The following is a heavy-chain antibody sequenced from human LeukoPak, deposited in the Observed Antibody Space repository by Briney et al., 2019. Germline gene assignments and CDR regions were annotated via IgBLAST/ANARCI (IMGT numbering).Heavy chain of an antibody. Sequence: PGGSLRLSCAASGFTFSSCEMNWVRQAPGKGLEWVSYISHSGSTLYYADSVKGRFTISRDNAKNSLYLQMDSLRAEDTAVYYCVADGYNQDPDYWGQGTLVTVSS. CDR3: VADGYNQDPDY. J-gene: IGHJ4*02. CDR1: GFTFSSCE. D-gene: IGHD5-24*01. CDR2: ISHSGSTL. V-gene: IGHV3-48*03.